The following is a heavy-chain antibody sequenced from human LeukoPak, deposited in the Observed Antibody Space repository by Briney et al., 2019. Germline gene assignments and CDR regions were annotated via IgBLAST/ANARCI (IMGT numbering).Heavy chain of an antibody. Sequence: GGSLRLSCAASGFLVSANYMTWVRQAPQKGLEWVSTIHSDGSTYYVDSVRGRFIISRDISQNTVYLELSSLRAEDAAVYYCSREGWEELGHYFDYWGQGTVVTVSS. D-gene: IGHD1-26*01. J-gene: IGHJ4*02. V-gene: IGHV3-53*01. CDR3: SREGWEELGHYFDY. CDR2: IHSDGST. CDR1: GFLVSANY.